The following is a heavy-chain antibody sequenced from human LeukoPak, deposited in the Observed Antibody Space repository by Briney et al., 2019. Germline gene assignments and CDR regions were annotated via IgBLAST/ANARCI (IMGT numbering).Heavy chain of an antibody. J-gene: IGHJ6*02. D-gene: IGHD1-26*01. Sequence: SETLSLNCSVSGGSINSDYWSWVRQPPGKGLEWIGYIYYSGSSTNYNPSLKSRVTISVDRSKNQFSLKLNSVTAADTAVYFCARQGHKLTLVDYYGMDVWGQGTTVTASS. CDR2: IYYSGSST. CDR1: GGSINSDY. CDR3: ARQGHKLTLVDYYGMDV. V-gene: IGHV4-59*08.